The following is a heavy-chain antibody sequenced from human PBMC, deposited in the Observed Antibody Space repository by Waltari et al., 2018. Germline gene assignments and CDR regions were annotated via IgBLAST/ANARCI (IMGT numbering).Heavy chain of an antibody. J-gene: IGHJ4*02. CDR2: IGSTGSI. V-gene: IGHV3-48*01. CDR3: VRETPITSRFES. CDR1: GFIFNTFN. Sequence: VNLEESGGELVQPGGSLGLYSETSGFIFNTFNMNWVRQSPLRGLEWVASIGSTGSIHYADSVKGRFIIARDNGKSSLSLQMDSLRAEDTGVYYCVRETPITSRFESWGQGTPVTVSS. D-gene: IGHD5-12*01.